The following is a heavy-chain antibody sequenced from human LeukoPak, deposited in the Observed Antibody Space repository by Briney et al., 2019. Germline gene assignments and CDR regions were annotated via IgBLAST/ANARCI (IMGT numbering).Heavy chain of an antibody. CDR3: GSSTAHYYNYGMDV. CDR1: GFTFSSYW. V-gene: IGHV3-74*01. D-gene: IGHD2-21*02. CDR2: INTDGSST. Sequence: GGSLRLSCAASGFTFSSYWMHWVRQAPGKGLVWVSRINTDGSSTSYADPVKGRFSISRDKSKNTLYLQMNSLRAEDTAVYYCGSSTAHYYNYGMDVWGQGATVTVSS. J-gene: IGHJ6*02.